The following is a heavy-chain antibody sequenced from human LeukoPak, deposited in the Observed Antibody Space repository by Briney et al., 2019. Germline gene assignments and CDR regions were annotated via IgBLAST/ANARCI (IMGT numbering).Heavy chain of an antibody. CDR3: ASGYCSGGSCYRVEPDY. D-gene: IGHD2-15*01. CDR2: IIPIFGTA. J-gene: IGHJ4*02. Sequence: SVKVSCKASGGTFSSYAISWVRQAPGQGLEWMRGIIPIFGTANYAQKFQGRVTITADESTSTAYMELSSLRSEDTAVYYCASGYCSGGSCYRVEPDYWGQGTLVTVSS. V-gene: IGHV1-69*01. CDR1: GGTFSSYA.